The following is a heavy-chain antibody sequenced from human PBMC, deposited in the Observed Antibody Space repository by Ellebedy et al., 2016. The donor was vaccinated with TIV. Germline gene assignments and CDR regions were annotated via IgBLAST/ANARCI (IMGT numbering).Heavy chain of an antibody. CDR2: ISSSSRYI. CDR1: GFTFSTYS. J-gene: IGHJ6*02. D-gene: IGHD6-6*01. V-gene: IGHV3-21*01. Sequence: PGGSLRLSCAASGFTFSTYSMNWVRQAPGKGLEWVSSISSSSRYIYYANSVKGRFTISRDNAKNSLYLQMNSLRAEDTAMYYCAREGGFAGSSYQFYYYYGLDVWGQGTTVTVSS. CDR3: AREGGFAGSSYQFYYYYGLDV.